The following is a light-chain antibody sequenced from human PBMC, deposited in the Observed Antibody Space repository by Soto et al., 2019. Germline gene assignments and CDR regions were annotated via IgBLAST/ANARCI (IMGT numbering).Light chain of an antibody. V-gene: IGKV1-5*03. J-gene: IGKJ2*01. CDR3: QQYDRVPYT. CDR2: KAS. Sequence: DIQMTQSPSTLSASVGDTVTITCRASQSISNWLAWYQQKPGQAPKLLIHKASTLERGVPSRFSGSGSGTESTLTISSLQPDDFATFYCQQYDRVPYTFGQGTKLEIK. CDR1: QSISNW.